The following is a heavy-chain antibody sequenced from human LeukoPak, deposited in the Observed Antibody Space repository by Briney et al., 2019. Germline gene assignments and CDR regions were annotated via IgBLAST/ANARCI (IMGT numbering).Heavy chain of an antibody. CDR1: GYTFTSYG. CDR3: ARDGLYDFWSGYRNRFDP. V-gene: IGHV1-18*01. D-gene: IGHD3-3*01. J-gene: IGHJ5*02. Sequence: ASVKVSCKASGYTFTSYGISWVRQAPGQGLEWMGWISAYNGNTNYAQKLQGRVTMTTDTSTSTAYMELRSLRSDDTAVYYCARDGLYDFWSGYRNRFDPWGQGTPVTVSS. CDR2: ISAYNGNT.